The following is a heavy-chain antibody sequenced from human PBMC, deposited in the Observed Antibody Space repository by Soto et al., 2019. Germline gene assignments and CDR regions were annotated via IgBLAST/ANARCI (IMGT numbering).Heavy chain of an antibody. V-gene: IGHV3-30-3*01. Sequence: QVQMVESGGGVVQPGRSLRLSCAASGFTFSSYAMHWVRQAPGKGLEWVAVISYDGSNKYYADSVKGRFTIYRDNSKNTRYLQVNSLRAEDTAVYYCERDLVYSSSWVLGYYYYRMDVWGQGTTVTVSS. D-gene: IGHD6-13*01. CDR3: ERDLVYSSSWVLGYYYYRMDV. CDR2: ISYDGSNK. J-gene: IGHJ6*02. CDR1: GFTFSSYA.